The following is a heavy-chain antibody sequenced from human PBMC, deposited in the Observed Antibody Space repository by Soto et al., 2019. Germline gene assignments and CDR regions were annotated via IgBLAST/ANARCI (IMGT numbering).Heavy chain of an antibody. D-gene: IGHD3-10*01. CDR1: GYTFTNYG. Sequence: QVQLVQSGGEVKKPGASVKVSCKASGYTFTNYGISWVRQAPGQGLEWMGWINVYNGNTKYAQKVQGRVTMTTDTSTSKAYMELRSLRYDDTAVYYCARGVGSGSYYNQYNWFDPWGQGTLVTVSS. CDR2: INVYNGNT. V-gene: IGHV1-18*01. J-gene: IGHJ5*02. CDR3: ARGVGSGSYYNQYNWFDP.